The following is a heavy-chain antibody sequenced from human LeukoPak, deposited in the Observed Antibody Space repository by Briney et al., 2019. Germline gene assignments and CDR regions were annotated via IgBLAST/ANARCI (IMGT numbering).Heavy chain of an antibody. J-gene: IGHJ5*02. CDR3: AGDYARYYDILTGFLGGGFDP. CDR1: GGSISSYY. Sequence: SETLSLTCTVSGGSISSYYWSWIRQPPGKGLEWIGYIYYRGSTNYNPSLKSRVTISVDTSKNRFSLKLSSVTAADTAVYYCAGDYARYYDILTGFLGGGFDPWGQGTLVTVSS. D-gene: IGHD3-9*01. CDR2: IYYRGST. V-gene: IGHV4-59*01.